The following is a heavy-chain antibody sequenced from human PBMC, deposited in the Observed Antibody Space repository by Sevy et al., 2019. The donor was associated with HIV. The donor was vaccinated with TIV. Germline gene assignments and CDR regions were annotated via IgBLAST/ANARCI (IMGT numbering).Heavy chain of an antibody. CDR2: INPNSGGT. V-gene: IGHV1-2*05. J-gene: IGHJ4*02. CDR3: ASNYYDSSGYYN. Sequence: ASVKVSCKASGYTFTGYYMHWVRQAPGQGLEWMGRINPNSGGTNYAQKFRGRVTMTRDTSISTAYMELSRLRSDDTDVYYCASNYYDSSGYYNWGQGTLVTVSS. D-gene: IGHD3-22*01. CDR1: GYTFTGYY.